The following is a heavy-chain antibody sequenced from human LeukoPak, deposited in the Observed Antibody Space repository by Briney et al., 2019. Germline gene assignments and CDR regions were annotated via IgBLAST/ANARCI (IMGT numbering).Heavy chain of an antibody. CDR3: ARRGDSASYGDYRFDY. V-gene: IGHV3-23*01. CDR2: ISLRGDST. D-gene: IGHD4-17*01. Sequence: GGSLRLSCAASGFTFSSYAMTWVRQAPGKGLEWVSVISLRGDSTYYADSVKGRFTISRDNSKNTLYLQMISLRAEDTAVYYCARRGDSASYGDYRFDYWGQGTLVTVSS. J-gene: IGHJ4*02. CDR1: GFTFSSYA.